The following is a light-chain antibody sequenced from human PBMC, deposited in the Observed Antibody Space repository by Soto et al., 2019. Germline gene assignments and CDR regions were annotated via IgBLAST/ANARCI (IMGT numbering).Light chain of an antibody. J-gene: IGKJ5*01. CDR2: GAS. CDR1: QSVSSN. V-gene: IGKV3-15*01. Sequence: EIVMTQSPATLSVSPGERVTLSCRASQSVSSNLAWYQQKAGQAPRILINGASTRATGIPARFSGSGSGTEFTLTISSMESEDLAVYYCQQYNDWPITFGQGTRLEIK. CDR3: QQYNDWPIT.